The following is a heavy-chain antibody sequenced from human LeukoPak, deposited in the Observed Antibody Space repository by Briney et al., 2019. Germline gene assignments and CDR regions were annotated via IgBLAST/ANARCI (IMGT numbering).Heavy chain of an antibody. V-gene: IGHV3-43*01. Sequence: GGSLRLSCVGSGFIFDDFTIHWVRQAPGRGLEWVSLINWDGGSIKYGDSVKGRFTTSRDNSKNSLFLQMNNLRPEDTAVYYCARGFPTPSLVYFDYWGLGTLVTVPS. CDR1: GFIFDDFT. J-gene: IGHJ4*02. D-gene: IGHD6-6*01. CDR3: ARGFPTPSLVYFDY. CDR2: INWDGGSI.